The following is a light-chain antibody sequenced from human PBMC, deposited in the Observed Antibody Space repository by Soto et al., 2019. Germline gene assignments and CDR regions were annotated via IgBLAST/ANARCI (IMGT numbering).Light chain of an antibody. CDR3: QAWVTVIHI. CDR1: SGHSNYD. Sequence: QSVLTQSPSASASLGASVKLTCTLSSGHSNYDIAWHQQQPEKGPRFLMKLNSDGSHSKGDGIPDRCSGSSSGAERYLTVASHRYESEADYYCQAWVTVIHIFGAGTELTVL. V-gene: IGLV4-69*01. J-gene: IGLJ2*01. CDR2: LNSDGSH.